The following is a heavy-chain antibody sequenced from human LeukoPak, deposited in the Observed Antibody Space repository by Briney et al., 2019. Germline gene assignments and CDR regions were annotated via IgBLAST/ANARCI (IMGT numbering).Heavy chain of an antibody. D-gene: IGHD6-13*01. CDR3: ATPGIAAAGDDAFDI. V-gene: IGHV4-4*07. J-gene: IGHJ3*02. Sequence: SETLSLTCTVSGGSISSYYWSWIRQPAGKGLEWIGRIYTSGSTNYNPSLKSRVTMSVDTSKNQFSLKLSSVTAEDTAVYYCATPGIAAAGDDAFDIWGQGTMVTVSS. CDR2: IYTSGST. CDR1: GGSISSYY.